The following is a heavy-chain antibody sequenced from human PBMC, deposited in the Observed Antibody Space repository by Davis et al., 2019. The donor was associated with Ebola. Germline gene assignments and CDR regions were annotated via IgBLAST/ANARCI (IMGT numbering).Heavy chain of an antibody. V-gene: IGHV3-74*01. CDR1: GFTFSNYW. J-gene: IGHJ4*02. CDR3: ARYNSAYEGADLDY. CDR2: INRDESGT. Sequence: HTGGSLRLSCAASGFTFSNYWMHWVRQAPGKGLVWVSRINRDESGTTYADSVKGRFTISRDNAKNMLYLQMDSLRVEDTAVYYCARYNSAYEGADLDYWGQGTLVTVSS. D-gene: IGHD5-12*01.